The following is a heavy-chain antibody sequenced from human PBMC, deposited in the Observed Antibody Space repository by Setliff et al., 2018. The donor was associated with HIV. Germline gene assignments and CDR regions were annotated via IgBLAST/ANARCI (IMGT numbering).Heavy chain of an antibody. CDR3: ASGYSSSSPRRDY. Sequence: PGGSLRLSCAASGFTFNDYYMSWIRQAPGRGLEWVSYVSSSADTTFYADSVKGRFTISRDTSKNTMYLQMSSLRAEDTAVYYCASGYSSSSPRRDYWGQGTLVTVSS. D-gene: IGHD6-6*01. V-gene: IGHV3-11*01. CDR1: GFTFNDYY. J-gene: IGHJ4*02. CDR2: VSSSADTT.